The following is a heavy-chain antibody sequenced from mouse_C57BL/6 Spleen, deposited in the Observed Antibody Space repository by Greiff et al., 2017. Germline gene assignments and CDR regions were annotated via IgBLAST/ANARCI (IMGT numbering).Heavy chain of an antibody. Sequence: QVQLQQPGAELVKPGASVKLSCKASGYTFTSYWMHWVKQRPGQGLEWIGRIHPNSGSTNYNEKFKSKATLTVDKSSSTAYMKLSSLPSEDSAVYYCAKGTTLVAYYFDYWGQGTTLTVSS. CDR3: AKGTTLVAYYFDY. J-gene: IGHJ2*01. V-gene: IGHV1-64*01. D-gene: IGHD1-1*01. CDR2: IHPNSGST. CDR1: GYTFTSYW.